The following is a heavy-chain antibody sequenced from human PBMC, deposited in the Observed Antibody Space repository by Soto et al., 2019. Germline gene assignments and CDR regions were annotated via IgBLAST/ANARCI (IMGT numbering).Heavy chain of an antibody. J-gene: IGHJ4*02. V-gene: IGHV3-30*18. D-gene: IGHD2-15*01. CDR1: GFTFSTYD. CDR2: VSYDTAYE. Sequence: QVQLVESGGGMVQPGTSLRLSCAVSGFTFSTYDMHWVRQAPGKGLEWVAVVSYDTAYENYADSVKGRFTISRDNSKNTLYLQMNSLRAEDTAVYYCANVSISKSSAVTFDSWGRGTLVTVSS. CDR3: ANVSISKSSAVTFDS.